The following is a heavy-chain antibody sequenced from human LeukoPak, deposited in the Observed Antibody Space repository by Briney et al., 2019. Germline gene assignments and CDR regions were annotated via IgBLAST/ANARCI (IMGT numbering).Heavy chain of an antibody. J-gene: IGHJ4*02. D-gene: IGHD3-10*01. Sequence: PSETLSLTCTVSGGSISSYYWSWIRQPPGKGLEWIGYIYYSGSTNYNPSLKSRVTISVDTSKNQFSLKLSSVTAADTAVYYCARVAVRGVIQYWDQGTLVTVSS. CDR1: GGSISSYY. CDR2: IYYSGST. V-gene: IGHV4-59*01. CDR3: ARVAVRGVIQY.